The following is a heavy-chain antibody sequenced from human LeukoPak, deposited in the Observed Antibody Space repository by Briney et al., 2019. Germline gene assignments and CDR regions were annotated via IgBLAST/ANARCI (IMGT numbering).Heavy chain of an antibody. CDR2: IYHSGST. CDR3: ARQMATIGGFDY. D-gene: IGHD5-24*01. CDR1: GYSISSGYY. Sequence: PSETLSLTCTVSGYSISSGYYWGWVRQPPGKGLEWIGSIYPGSIYHSGSTYYNPSLNSRVTISVDTSKNQFSLKLSSVTAADAAVYYCARQMATIGGFDYWGQGTLVTVSS. V-gene: IGHV4-38-2*02. J-gene: IGHJ4*02.